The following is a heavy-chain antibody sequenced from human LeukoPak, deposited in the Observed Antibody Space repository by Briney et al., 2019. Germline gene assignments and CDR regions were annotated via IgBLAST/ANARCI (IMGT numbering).Heavy chain of an antibody. V-gene: IGHV3-53*01. CDR3: AREIGQLGGAFDI. CDR2: IYGGHTA. CDR1: GFTVSTVY. J-gene: IGHJ3*02. Sequence: GGSLRLSCAASGFTVSTVYMTWVRQAPGKGLEWVSVIYGGHTAYYADSVKDRFTISRDNPKNTLNLQMNSLKAEDTAVYYCAREIGQLGGAFDIWGQGTMVTVSS. D-gene: IGHD7-27*01.